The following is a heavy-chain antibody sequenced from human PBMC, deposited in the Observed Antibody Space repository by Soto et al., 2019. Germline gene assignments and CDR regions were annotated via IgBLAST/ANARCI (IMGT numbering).Heavy chain of an antibody. J-gene: IGHJ6*02. D-gene: IGHD3-10*01. CDR3: AKDRGSGSYAANYYYYGMDV. CDR2: INWNSGSI. CDR1: GFTFDDYA. Sequence: GGSLRLSCAASGFTFDDYAMHWVRQAPGKGLEWVSGINWNSGSIGYADSVKGRFTISRDNAKTSLYLQMNSLRAEDTALYYCAKDRGSGSYAANYYYYGMDVWGQGTKVTVSS. V-gene: IGHV3-9*01.